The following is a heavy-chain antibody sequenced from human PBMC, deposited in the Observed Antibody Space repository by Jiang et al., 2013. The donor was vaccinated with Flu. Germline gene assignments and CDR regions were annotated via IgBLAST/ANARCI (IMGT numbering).Heavy chain of an antibody. D-gene: IGHD6-19*01. CDR3: ARMTAPLGNLFVRVGGFDY. CDR1: GFSLSTSGMC. V-gene: IGHV2-70*13. Sequence: KPTQTLTLTCTFSGFSLSTSGMCVTWIRQPPGEALEWLALIDWDGDEYYNTSLKTRLTISKDTSKNQVVLTMTNMDPVDTGTYYCARMTAPLGNLFVRVGGFDYWGQGALVNVSS. CDR2: IDWDGDE. J-gene: IGHJ4*02.